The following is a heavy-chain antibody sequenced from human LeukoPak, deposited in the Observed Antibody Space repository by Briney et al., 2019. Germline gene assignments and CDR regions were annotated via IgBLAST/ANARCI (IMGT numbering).Heavy chain of an antibody. CDR2: INSDGSST. CDR3: ARDSIAVPGDIDY. CDR1: GFTFSRFW. Sequence: GGSLRLSCAASGFTFSRFWMHWVRQVPGKGLVWVSLINSDGSSTRYADSVKGRFTISRDNAKNTLYLQMNSLRAEDTAVYYCARDSIAVPGDIDYRGQGTLVTVSS. D-gene: IGHD6-13*01. J-gene: IGHJ4*02. V-gene: IGHV3-74*01.